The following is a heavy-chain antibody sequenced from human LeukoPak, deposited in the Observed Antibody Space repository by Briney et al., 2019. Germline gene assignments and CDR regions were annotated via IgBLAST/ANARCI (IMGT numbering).Heavy chain of an antibody. Sequence: GGSLRLSCAASGFTFSDYYMSWIRQAPGKGLEWVSYISGSGSTIYYADSVKGRFTISRDNAKNSLYLQMNSLRAEDTAVYYCARGAGRTYYYDSRGYYYWGQGTLVTVSS. CDR2: ISGSGSTI. J-gene: IGHJ4*02. CDR1: GFTFSDYY. D-gene: IGHD3-22*01. CDR3: ARGAGRTYYYDSRGYYY. V-gene: IGHV3-11*01.